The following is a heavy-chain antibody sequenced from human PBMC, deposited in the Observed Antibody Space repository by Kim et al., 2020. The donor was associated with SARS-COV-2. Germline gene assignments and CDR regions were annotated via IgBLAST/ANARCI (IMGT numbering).Heavy chain of an antibody. V-gene: IGHV3-23*01. CDR3: AKKGGAIIAARIGFDF. D-gene: IGHD6-6*01. J-gene: IGHJ4*02. Sequence: DPVKGRSTISRDNPQNTLYLEMNSLGAEETAVYYCAKKGGAIIAARIGFDFWGQGTLVTVSS.